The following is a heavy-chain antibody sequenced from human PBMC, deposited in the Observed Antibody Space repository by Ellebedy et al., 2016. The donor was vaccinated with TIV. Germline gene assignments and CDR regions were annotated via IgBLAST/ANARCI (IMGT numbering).Heavy chain of an antibody. V-gene: IGHV3-74*01. J-gene: IGHJ4*02. D-gene: IGHD2/OR15-2a*01. Sequence: GESLKISCVASGFTFSSFWMHWVRQAQGKGLVWVSRINSDGSNTISADSVKGRFTISRDNAKNTLYLQMNSLRAEDTAVYYCATGVLSGYWGQGTLFTVSS. CDR2: INSDGSNT. CDR3: ATGVLSGY. CDR1: GFTFSSFW.